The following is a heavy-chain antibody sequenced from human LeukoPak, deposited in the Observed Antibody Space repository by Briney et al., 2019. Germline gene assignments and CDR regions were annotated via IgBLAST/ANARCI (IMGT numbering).Heavy chain of an antibody. CDR1: DGSISSYY. Sequence: SETLSLTCTVSDGSISSYYWSWIRQPPGKGLEWIGYIYYSGSTNYNPSLKSRVTISVDTSKNQFSLKLSSVTAADTAVYYCARASWQQLVRTPLYYFDYWGQGTLVTVSS. CDR2: IYYSGST. V-gene: IGHV4-59*01. J-gene: IGHJ4*02. CDR3: ARASWQQLVRTPLYYFDY. D-gene: IGHD6-13*01.